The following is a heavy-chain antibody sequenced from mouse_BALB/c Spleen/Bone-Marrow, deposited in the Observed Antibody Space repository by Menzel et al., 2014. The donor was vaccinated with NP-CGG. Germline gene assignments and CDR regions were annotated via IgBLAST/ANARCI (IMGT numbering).Heavy chain of an antibody. CDR2: ISDGGSYT. D-gene: IGHD2-14*01. J-gene: IGHJ4*01. Sequence: EVQVVESGGGLVKPGGSLKLSCAASGFTFSDYYMYWVRQTPEKRLEWVATISDGGSYTDYPGSVKGRFTVSRDNAKNNLYLQMSSLKSEDTAMCYCTRTYRPFALDYWGQGTSVTVSS. CDR1: GFTFSDYY. CDR3: TRTYRPFALDY. V-gene: IGHV5-4*02.